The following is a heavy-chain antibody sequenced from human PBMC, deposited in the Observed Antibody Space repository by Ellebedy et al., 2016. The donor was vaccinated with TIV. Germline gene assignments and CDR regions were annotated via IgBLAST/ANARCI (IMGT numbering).Heavy chain of an antibody. CDR1: GYTFTGYY. Sequence: ASVKVSXXASGYTFTGYYMHWVRQAPGQGLEWMGWINPNSGGTNYAQKFQGRVTMTRDTSISTAYMELSRLRSDDTAVYYCARALDIVVVPAAIYAHFWGQGTLVTVSS. D-gene: IGHD2-2*02. CDR2: INPNSGGT. V-gene: IGHV1-2*02. CDR3: ARALDIVVVPAAIYAHF. J-gene: IGHJ4*02.